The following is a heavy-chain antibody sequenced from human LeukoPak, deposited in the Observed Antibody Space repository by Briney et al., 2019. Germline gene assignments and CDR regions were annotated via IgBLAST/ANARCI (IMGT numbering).Heavy chain of an antibody. V-gene: IGHV4-59*08. CDR3: ARHRNQLVSDYYYYGMDV. CDR1: GGSISRYY. Sequence: PSETLSLTCSVSGGSISRYYWSWIRQPSGKGLEWIGCIFYSWITNYNPSLKSRVTISVDTSKNQFSLKLSSVTAADTAVYYCARHRNQLVSDYYYYGMDVWGQGTTVTVSS. CDR2: IFYSWIT. J-gene: IGHJ6*02. D-gene: IGHD1-14*01.